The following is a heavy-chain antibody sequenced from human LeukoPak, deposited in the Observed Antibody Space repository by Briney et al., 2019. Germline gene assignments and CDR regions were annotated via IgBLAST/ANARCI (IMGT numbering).Heavy chain of an antibody. J-gene: IGHJ3*02. CDR1: GGSISSGDYY. CDR3: ARGHSGSYYGDGAFDI. D-gene: IGHD1-26*01. Sequence: PSETLSLTCTVSGGSISSGDYYWSWIRQPPGKGLEWIGYIYYSGSTYYNPSLKSRVTISVDTSKNQFSLKLSSVTAADTAVYYCARGHSGSYYGDGAFDIWGQGTMVTVSS. CDR2: IYYSGST. V-gene: IGHV4-30-4*02.